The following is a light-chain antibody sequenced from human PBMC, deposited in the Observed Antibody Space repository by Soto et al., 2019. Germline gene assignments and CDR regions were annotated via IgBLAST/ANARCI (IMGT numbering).Light chain of an antibody. CDR1: SSDVGAYKY. CDR2: EVS. J-gene: IGLJ3*02. V-gene: IGLV2-14*01. Sequence: QSVVTQPACVSGSPGQSITISCNGTSSDVGAYKYVSWYQQHPGKAPKFIIYEVSYRPSGVSNRFSGSKSGNTASLTISGLQAEDEADYYCSSYTSSNTLVFGGGTQLTAL. CDR3: SSYTSSNTLV.